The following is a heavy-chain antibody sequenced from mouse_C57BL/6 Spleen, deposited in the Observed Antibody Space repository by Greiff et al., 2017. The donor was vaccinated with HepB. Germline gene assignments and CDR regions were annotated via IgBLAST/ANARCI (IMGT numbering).Heavy chain of an antibody. CDR3: ARHYDYYQAWFAY. D-gene: IGHD2-4*01. J-gene: IGHJ3*01. CDR1: GYTFTSYW. CDR2: IHPNSGST. Sequence: QVQLQQPGAELVKPGASVKLSCKASGYTFTSYWMHWVKQRPGQGLEWIGMIHPNSGSTNYNEKFKSKATLTVDKSSSTAYMQLSSLTSEDSAVYYCARHYDYYQAWFAYWGQGTLVTVSA. V-gene: IGHV1-64*01.